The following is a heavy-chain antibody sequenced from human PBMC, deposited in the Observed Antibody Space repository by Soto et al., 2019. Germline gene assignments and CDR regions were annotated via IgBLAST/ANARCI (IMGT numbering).Heavy chain of an antibody. CDR2: IIPIFGTA. CDR3: ATPRKQDYYDSSGYYLN. CDR1: GGTFSSYA. D-gene: IGHD3-22*01. Sequence: QVQLVQSGAEVKKPGSSVKVSCKASGGTFSSYAISWVRQAPGQGLEWMGGIIPIFGTANYAQKFQGRVTITADESTSTAXMELSSLRSEDTAVYYCATPRKQDYYDSSGYYLNWGQGTLVTVSS. V-gene: IGHV1-69*01. J-gene: IGHJ4*02.